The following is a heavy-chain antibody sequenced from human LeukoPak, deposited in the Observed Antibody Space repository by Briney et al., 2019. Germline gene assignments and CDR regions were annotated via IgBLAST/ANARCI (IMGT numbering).Heavy chain of an antibody. CDR2: IYYSGST. Sequence: PSETLSLTCTVSGGSISDYYCSWIRQPPGKGLEWIGYIYYSGSTNYNPSLKSRVTISVDTSKNQFSLKLSSVTAADTAVYYCARGDYYDSSGYYYNDAFDIWGQGTMVTVSS. CDR1: GGSISDYY. J-gene: IGHJ3*02. V-gene: IGHV4-59*01. CDR3: ARGDYYDSSGYYYNDAFDI. D-gene: IGHD3-22*01.